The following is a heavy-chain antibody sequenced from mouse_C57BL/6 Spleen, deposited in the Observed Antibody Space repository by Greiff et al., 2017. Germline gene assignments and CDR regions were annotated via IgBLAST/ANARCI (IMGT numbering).Heavy chain of an antibody. D-gene: IGHD2-5*01. Sequence: QVQLQQPGAELVKPGASVKLSCKASGYTFTSYWMPWVKQRPGQGLEWIGMIHPNSGSTNYNEKFKSKATLTVDKSSSTAYMQLSSLTSEDSAVYYCARSGYSNTWFAYWGQGTLVTVSA. V-gene: IGHV1-64*01. CDR2: IHPNSGST. J-gene: IGHJ3*01. CDR1: GYTFTSYW. CDR3: ARSGYSNTWFAY.